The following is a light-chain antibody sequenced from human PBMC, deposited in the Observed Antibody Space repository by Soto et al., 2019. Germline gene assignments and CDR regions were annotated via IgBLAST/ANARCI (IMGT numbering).Light chain of an antibody. CDR2: DAS. V-gene: IGKV3-11*01. J-gene: IGKJ3*01. CDR1: QSVSSY. CDR3: QQRYTWPS. Sequence: TVLTQSPTHLSLSPGERATLSCRASQSVSSYLSWYQQKPGQAPRLLIYDASNRATGIPARFSGSGSGTYFTPTSIGLEPGDVAVYYCQQRYTWPSFGPGTKVYIK.